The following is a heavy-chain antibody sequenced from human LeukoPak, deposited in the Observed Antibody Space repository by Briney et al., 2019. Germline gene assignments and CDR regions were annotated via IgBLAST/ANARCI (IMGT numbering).Heavy chain of an antibody. V-gene: IGHV5-51*03. J-gene: IGHJ4*02. CDR2: IYPGDSDT. D-gene: IGHD6-13*01. Sequence: GESLTISCKISGYILTNNWIGWVRQVPGKGLEWMGLIYPGDSDTRYSPSFQGQVTISADKSISTAYLQWSSLKASDTAMYYCARGGSSSWYYDYWGQGTLVTVSS. CDR1: GYILTNNW. CDR3: ARGGSSSWYYDY.